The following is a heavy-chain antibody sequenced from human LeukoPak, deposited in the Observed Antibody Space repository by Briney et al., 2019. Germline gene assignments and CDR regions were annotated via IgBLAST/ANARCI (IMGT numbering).Heavy chain of an antibody. D-gene: IGHD1-14*01. CDR2: ISSSGSTI. J-gene: IGHJ3*02. V-gene: IGHV3-11*01. CDR3: ARPLDRTEAGAFDI. Sequence: GGSLRLSCAASGFTFSDYYMSWIRQAPGKGLEWVSYISSSGSTIYYADSVKGRFTISRANAKNSLYLQMNSLRAEDTAVYYCARPLDRTEAGAFDIWGQGTMVTVSS. CDR1: GFTFSDYY.